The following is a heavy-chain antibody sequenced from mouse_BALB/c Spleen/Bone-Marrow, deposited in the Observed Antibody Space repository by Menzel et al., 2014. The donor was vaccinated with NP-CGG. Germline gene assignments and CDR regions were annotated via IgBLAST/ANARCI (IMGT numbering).Heavy chain of an antibody. V-gene: IGHV2-6-7*01. J-gene: IGHJ4*01. D-gene: IGHD2-4*01. CDR2: IWGDGST. CDR1: GFSLTDYA. Sequence: VMLVESGPGLVAPSQSLSFTCTVSGFSLTDYAVNWVRQPPGEGLEWLGMIWGDGSTDYNSVFKSRLNIYKDNSQNQVFLKMNSLETDDTARYYCARSYYDYDVGYYFAMDYWGQGTSVTVSS. CDR3: ARSYYDYDVGYYFAMDY.